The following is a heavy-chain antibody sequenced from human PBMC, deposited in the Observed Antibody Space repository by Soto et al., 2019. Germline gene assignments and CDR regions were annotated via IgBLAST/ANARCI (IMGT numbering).Heavy chain of an antibody. CDR1: GYTFTSYG. CDR2: ISAYNGNT. Sequence: QVQLVQSGAEVKKPGASVKVSCKASGYTFTSYGISWVRQAPGQGLEWMGRISAYNGNTNYAQKLQGRVTMTTDTSTSTAYMELRSLRSDDTAVYYCARAERGGIAARPVGMDVWGQGTTVTVSS. V-gene: IGHV1-18*04. D-gene: IGHD6-6*01. CDR3: ARAERGGIAARPVGMDV. J-gene: IGHJ6*02.